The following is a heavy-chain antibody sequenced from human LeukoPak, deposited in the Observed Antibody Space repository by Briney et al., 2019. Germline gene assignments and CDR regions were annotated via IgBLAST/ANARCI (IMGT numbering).Heavy chain of an antibody. V-gene: IGHV3-7*01. J-gene: IGHJ4*02. D-gene: IGHD1-14*01. CDR3: ARNQRRLDY. CDR2: IKQDGSEK. CDR1: GFTFSSYW. Sequence: GSLSLSCAASGFTFSSYWMSWVRQAPGKGLELVANIKQDGSEKYDVASVKGRFTISRDNAKNSLYLQMNSLRAEDTAVYYCARNQRRLDYWGQGTLVTVSS.